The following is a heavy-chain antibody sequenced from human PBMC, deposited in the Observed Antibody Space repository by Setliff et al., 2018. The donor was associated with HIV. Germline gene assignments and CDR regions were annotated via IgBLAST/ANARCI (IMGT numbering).Heavy chain of an antibody. J-gene: IGHJ4*02. D-gene: IGHD4-4*01. CDR2: ITNNSDT. CDR3: ARDAPLYSNYVGYFDY. Sequence: KPGGSLRLSCAASGFTFRHYSMNWVRQAPGKGLEWFSSITNNSDTLYAASVKGRFLISRDNAKNSLYLQMNSLRAKDTAVYYCARDAPLYSNYVGYFDYWGQGTLVTVSS. V-gene: IGHV3-21*04. CDR1: GFTFRHYS.